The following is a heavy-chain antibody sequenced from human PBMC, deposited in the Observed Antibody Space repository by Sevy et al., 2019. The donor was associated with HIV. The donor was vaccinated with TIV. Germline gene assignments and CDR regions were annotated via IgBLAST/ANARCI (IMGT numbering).Heavy chain of an antibody. J-gene: IGHJ4*02. CDR1: GGSITSLY. Sequence: SETLSLTCTVSGGSITSLYWNWIRQRPGKGLEWIANIYYNGNINYNPSLKSRVTLSLDTSKNQFSLRLSCVTAADTAMYYCAGENAWGRGYSWGQGTLVTVSS. CDR3: AGENAWGRGYS. CDR2: IYYNGNI. D-gene: IGHD1-26*01. V-gene: IGHV4-59*08.